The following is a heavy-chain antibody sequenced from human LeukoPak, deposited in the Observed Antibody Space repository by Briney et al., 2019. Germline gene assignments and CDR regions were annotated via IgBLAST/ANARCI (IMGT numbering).Heavy chain of an antibody. D-gene: IGHD2-15*01. CDR3: ARVKGGYCSGGSCYWFDP. Sequence: SETLSLTCAVYGGSFSGYYWSWIRQPPGKGLEWIGEINHSGSTNYNPSLKSRVTISVDTSKNQFSLKLSSVTAADTAVYYCARVKGGYCSGGSCYWFDPWGQGTLVTVSS. CDR2: INHSGST. V-gene: IGHV4-34*01. CDR1: GGSFSGYY. J-gene: IGHJ5*02.